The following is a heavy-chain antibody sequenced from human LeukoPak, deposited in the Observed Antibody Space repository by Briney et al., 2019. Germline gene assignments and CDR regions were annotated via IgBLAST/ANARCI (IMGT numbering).Heavy chain of an antibody. J-gene: IGHJ4*02. CDR2: ISWNSGSI. CDR3: ARDFYDSSGYSVDY. CDR1: GFTFDDYA. V-gene: IGHV3-9*01. Sequence: GGSLRLSCAASGFTFDDYAMHWVRQAPGKGLEWVSGISWNSGSIGYADSVKGRFTISRDNAKNSLYLQMNSLRAEDTAVYYCARDFYDSSGYSVDYWGQGTLVTVSS. D-gene: IGHD3-22*01.